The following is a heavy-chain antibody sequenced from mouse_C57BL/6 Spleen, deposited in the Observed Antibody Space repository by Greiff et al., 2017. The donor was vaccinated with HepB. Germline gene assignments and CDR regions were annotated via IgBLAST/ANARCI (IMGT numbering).Heavy chain of an antibody. CDR1: GYTFTSYW. CDR3: ARGPITAVVAYYAMDY. D-gene: IGHD1-1*01. J-gene: IGHJ4*01. V-gene: IGHV1-64*01. CDR2: IHPNSGST. Sequence: VQLQQSGAELVKPGASVKLSCKASGYTFTSYWMHWVKQRPGQGLEWIGMIHPNSGSTNYNEKFKSKATLTVDKSSSTAYMQLSSLTSEDSAVYYCARGPITAVVAYYAMDYWGQGTSVTVSS.